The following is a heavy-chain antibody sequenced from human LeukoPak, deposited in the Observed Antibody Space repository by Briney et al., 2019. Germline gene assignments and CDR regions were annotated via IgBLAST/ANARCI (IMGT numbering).Heavy chain of an antibody. Sequence: GRSLRLSCAASGFTFSSYGMHWVRQALGKGLEWVAVISYDGRNKYYADSVKGRFTISRDNSKNTLWLQMNSLRAEDTALYYCAKPQYDSSWYYFDYWGQGTLVTVSS. J-gene: IGHJ4*02. V-gene: IGHV3-30*18. CDR1: GFTFSSYG. CDR3: AKPQYDSSWYYFDY. D-gene: IGHD6-13*01. CDR2: ISYDGRNK.